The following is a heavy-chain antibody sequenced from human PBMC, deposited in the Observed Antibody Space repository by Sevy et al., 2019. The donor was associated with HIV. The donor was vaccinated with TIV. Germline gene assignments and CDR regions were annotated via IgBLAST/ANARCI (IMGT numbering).Heavy chain of an antibody. V-gene: IGHV3-21*01. CDR1: GLTFNIYS. CDR2: ISGSSSYI. CDR3: ARGRGDPRADCFDY. Sequence: GGSLRLSCAASGLTFNIYSMNWVRQAPGKGLEWVSSISGSSSYIFYADSVKGRFTISRDNAKNSLYLQMNSLRAEDTAVYYCARGRGDPRADCFDYWGQEPWSPSPQ. J-gene: IGHJ4*01. D-gene: IGHD2-21*02.